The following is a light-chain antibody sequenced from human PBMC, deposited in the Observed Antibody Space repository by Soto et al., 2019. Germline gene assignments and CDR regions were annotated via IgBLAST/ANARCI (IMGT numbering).Light chain of an antibody. CDR3: QQYNNYPWT. V-gene: IGKV1-5*03. CDR2: KAS. CDR1: QSISNW. Sequence: DIQMTQSPSTLSASVGDTVTITCRASQSISNWLAWYQQRPGKAPNLLIYKASSLEGGVPSRFSGSGSGTDFTITISSLQPDDFATYYCQQYNNYPWTFGQGTRVE. J-gene: IGKJ1*01.